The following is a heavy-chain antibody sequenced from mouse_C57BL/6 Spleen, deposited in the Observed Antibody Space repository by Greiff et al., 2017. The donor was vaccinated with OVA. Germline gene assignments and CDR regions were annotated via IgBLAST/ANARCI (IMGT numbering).Heavy chain of an antibody. CDR3: TRDGRGSSWFAY. CDR2: ISSGGDYI. J-gene: IGHJ3*01. V-gene: IGHV5-9-1*02. D-gene: IGHD1-1*01. CDR1: GFTFSSYA. Sequence: EVKVVESGEGLVKPGGSLKLSCAASGFTFSSYAMSWVRQTPEKRLEWVAYISSGGDYIYYADTVKGRFTISRDNARNTLYLQMSSLKSEDTAMYYCTRDGRGSSWFAYWGQGTLVTVSA.